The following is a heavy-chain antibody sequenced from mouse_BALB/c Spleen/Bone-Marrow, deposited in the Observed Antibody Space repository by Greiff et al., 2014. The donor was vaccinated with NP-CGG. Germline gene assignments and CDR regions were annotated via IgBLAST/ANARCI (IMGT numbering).Heavy chain of an antibody. Sequence: VQLKESGGGLVQPGGSMKLSCAASGFAFSDTWLDWVRQSPEKGPGWVAEIRTKADDHATYYAESVKGRFTISRDDSISSVYLQMNSLRAEDTGIYYCTPHPFDYWGQGTTLTVSS. J-gene: IGHJ2*01. CDR3: TPHPFDY. V-gene: IGHV6-6*01. CDR1: GFAFSDTW. CDR2: IRTKADDHAT.